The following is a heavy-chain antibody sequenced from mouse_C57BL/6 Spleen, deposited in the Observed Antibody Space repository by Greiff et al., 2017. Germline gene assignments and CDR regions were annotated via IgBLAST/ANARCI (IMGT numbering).Heavy chain of an antibody. D-gene: IGHD2-4*01. CDR1: GYTFTSYW. J-gene: IGHJ3*01. V-gene: IGHV1-52*01. Sequence: VQLQQPGAELVRPGSSVKLSCKASGYTFTSYWMHWVKQRPIQGLEWIGNIDPSDSETHYNQKFKDKATLTVDKSSSTAYMQLSRLTSEDSAVYYCARGGDYENWFAYWGQGTLVTVSA. CDR3: ARGGDYENWFAY. CDR2: IDPSDSET.